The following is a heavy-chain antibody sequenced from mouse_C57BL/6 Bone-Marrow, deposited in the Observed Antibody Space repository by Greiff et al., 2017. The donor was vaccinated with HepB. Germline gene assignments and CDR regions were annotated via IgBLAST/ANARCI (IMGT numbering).Heavy chain of an antibody. CDR1: GFTFSDYY. Sequence: EVKVVESGGGLVQPGGSLKLSCAASGFTFSDYYMYWVRQTPEKRLEWVAYISNGGGSTYYPYNVKGRVTISIDNAKNTLYLQMSRLKSEDTSMYYCARHANYYVSRREYFDVWGTGTTVTVSS. CDR2: ISNGGGST. J-gene: IGHJ1*03. D-gene: IGHD1-1*01. CDR3: ARHANYYVSRREYFDV. V-gene: IGHV5-12*01.